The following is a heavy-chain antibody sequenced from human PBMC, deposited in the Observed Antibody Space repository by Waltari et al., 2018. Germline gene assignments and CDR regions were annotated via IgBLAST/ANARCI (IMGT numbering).Heavy chain of an antibody. CDR1: GGSFSGYY. Sequence: QVQLQQWGAGLLKPSETLSLTCAVYGGSFSGYYWSWIRQPPGKGLEWIGEINHSGSTNYNPSLQGRVTISVDTSKNQFSLKLSSVTAADTAVYYCARRNLKYYDFWSGPDYYFDYWGQGTLVTVSS. CDR2: INHSGST. J-gene: IGHJ4*02. CDR3: ARRNLKYYDFWSGPDYYFDY. D-gene: IGHD3-3*01. V-gene: IGHV4-34*01.